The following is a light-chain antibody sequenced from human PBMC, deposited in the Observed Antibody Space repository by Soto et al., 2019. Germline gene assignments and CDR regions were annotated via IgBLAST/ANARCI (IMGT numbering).Light chain of an antibody. J-gene: IGLJ1*01. Sequence: PGQKVTISCSGSSSNIGGNSVSWYQQLPGTAPKLLIYDDNKRPSGIPDRFSGSKSGTSATLGITGFQTGDEADYYCGSWDSSLSAYVLGTGTKVNV. CDR1: SSNIGGNS. CDR3: GSWDSSLSAYV. V-gene: IGLV1-51*01. CDR2: DDN.